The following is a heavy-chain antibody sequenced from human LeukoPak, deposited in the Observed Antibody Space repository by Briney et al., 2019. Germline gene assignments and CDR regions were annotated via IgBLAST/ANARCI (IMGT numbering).Heavy chain of an antibody. Sequence: GASVKVSCKASGYTFTSYGISWVRQAPGQGLEWMGWINPNSGGTNYAQKFQGRVTMTRDTSISTAYMELSRLRSDDTAVYYCARGRRQQLVRKGVLDYYYYMDVWGKGTTVTISS. CDR1: GYTFTSYG. D-gene: IGHD6-13*01. J-gene: IGHJ6*03. V-gene: IGHV1-2*02. CDR3: ARGRRQQLVRKGVLDYYYYMDV. CDR2: INPNSGGT.